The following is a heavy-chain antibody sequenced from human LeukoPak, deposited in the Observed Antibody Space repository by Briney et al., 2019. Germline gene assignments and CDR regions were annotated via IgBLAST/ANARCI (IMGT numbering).Heavy chain of an antibody. D-gene: IGHD4-23*01. CDR2: INHNSGDT. Sequence: GASVKVSCKASGYTFTGYYMHWVRQAPGQGLECMGWINHNSGDTNYAQKFQGWVTMTRDTSINTAYMELSRLGFDDTAMYYCERELNDYGGKGGWFDPWGQGTLVTVSS. CDR1: GYTFTGYY. V-gene: IGHV1-2*04. J-gene: IGHJ5*02. CDR3: ERELNDYGGKGGWFDP.